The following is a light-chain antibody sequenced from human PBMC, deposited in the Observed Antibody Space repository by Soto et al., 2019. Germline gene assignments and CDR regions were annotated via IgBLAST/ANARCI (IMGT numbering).Light chain of an antibody. CDR2: GAS. Sequence: EIVMTQSPATLSVSPGERATLSCRASHSVSSNLAWYQQKPGQAPRLLISGASTRATGIPARFSGSGSGTEFTLTISSLQSEDFAVYYCQQYSDWPSRTFGQGTKVEIK. J-gene: IGKJ1*01. V-gene: IGKV3-15*01. CDR1: HSVSSN. CDR3: QQYSDWPSRT.